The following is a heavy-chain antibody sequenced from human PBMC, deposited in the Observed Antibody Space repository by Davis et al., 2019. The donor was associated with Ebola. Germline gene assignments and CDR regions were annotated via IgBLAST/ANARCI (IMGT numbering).Heavy chain of an antibody. CDR2: FSRYNGNT. Sequence: ASVKVSCKASGYTFTEYGISWVRQAPGQGLEWMGWFSRYNGNTYYAQKLQGRVTMTTDTSTNTAYMELRSLRSDDTAVYYCAKGATVWMGTYFDYWGQGTLVTVSS. J-gene: IGHJ4*02. D-gene: IGHD5-24*01. CDR1: GYTFTEYG. V-gene: IGHV1-18*01. CDR3: AKGATVWMGTYFDY.